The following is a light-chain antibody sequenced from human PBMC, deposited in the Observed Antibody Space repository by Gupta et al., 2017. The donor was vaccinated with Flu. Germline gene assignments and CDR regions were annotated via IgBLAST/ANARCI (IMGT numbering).Light chain of an antibody. CDR3: TQDKPSVT. CDR1: QSRVYSDGNTY. Sequence: VVMTQSPLSLPVTLGQPASSSCRSSQSRVYSDGNTYLSWFHQRPGQSPRRIIYKGSNTDWGVTDGFGGCGEDNDFTHKSSRGEDEDGGVYYCTQDKPSVTFGQGTKMDIK. CDR2: KGS. V-gene: IGKV2-30*01. J-gene: IGKJ2*01.